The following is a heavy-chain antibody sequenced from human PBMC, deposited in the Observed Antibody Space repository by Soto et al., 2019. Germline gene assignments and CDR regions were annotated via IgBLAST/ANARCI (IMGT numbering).Heavy chain of an antibody. CDR3: ARLFDR. V-gene: IGHV3-48*01. J-gene: IGHJ4*02. CDR2: ISSGSGTT. CDR1: GFTFSNHN. Sequence: GGSLRLSCAASGFTFSNHNMNWVRQAPGKGLEWVSYISSGSGTTYYVDSVKGRFTISRDDAKNSLYLQMNSLRVEDTAVYYCARLFDRWGQGTLVTVSS.